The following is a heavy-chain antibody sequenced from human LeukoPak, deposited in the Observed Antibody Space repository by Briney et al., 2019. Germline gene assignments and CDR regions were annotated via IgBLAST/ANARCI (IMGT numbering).Heavy chain of an antibody. Sequence: GGSLRLSCAASGFTLSSYSMNWVRQAPGKGVEWVSSISSSRSYIYYADSVKGRFTISRDNAKNSLCLQMDSLRAEDTAVYYCARDKNYYYYMDVWGKGTTVTISS. J-gene: IGHJ6*03. CDR1: GFTLSSYS. V-gene: IGHV3-21*01. CDR3: ARDKNYYYYMDV. CDR2: ISSSRSYI.